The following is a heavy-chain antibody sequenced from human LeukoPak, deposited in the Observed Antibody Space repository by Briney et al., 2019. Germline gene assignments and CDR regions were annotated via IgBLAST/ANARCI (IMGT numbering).Heavy chain of an antibody. Sequence: PSETLSLTCTVSGGSISSGSYYWSWIRQPAGKGLEWIGRIYTSGSTNYNPSLQSRVTMSVDTSKNQFSLKLSSVTAADTAVYYCARDGWRWLQRSSYWYFDLWGRGTLVTVSS. CDR3: ARDGWRWLQRSSYWYFDL. CDR1: GGSISSGSYY. J-gene: IGHJ2*01. CDR2: IYTSGST. V-gene: IGHV4-61*02. D-gene: IGHD5-24*01.